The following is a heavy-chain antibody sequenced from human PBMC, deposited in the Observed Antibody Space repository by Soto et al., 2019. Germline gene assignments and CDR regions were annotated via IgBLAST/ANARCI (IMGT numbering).Heavy chain of an antibody. Sequence: PSETLSLTCTVSGGSIGSYYWSWIRQPAGKGLEWVGRIYSSGSTNYNPSFKSRVTMSVDTSKNQFSLKRSSVTAADTAVYYCAREYRENSNGYYYVYYFDYWGQGTLVTVSS. D-gene: IGHD3-22*01. J-gene: IGHJ4*02. V-gene: IGHV4-4*07. CDR2: IYSSGST. CDR3: AREYRENSNGYYYVYYFDY. CDR1: GGSIGSYY.